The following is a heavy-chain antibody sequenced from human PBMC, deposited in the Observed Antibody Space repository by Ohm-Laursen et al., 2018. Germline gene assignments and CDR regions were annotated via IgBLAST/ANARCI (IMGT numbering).Heavy chain of an antibody. CDR3: ACGIAAAGTFDY. Sequence: SQTLSLTCTVSGGSISSGGYYWSWIRQHPRKGLEWIGYIYYSGSTYYNPSLKSRVTISVDTSKNQFSLKLSSVTAADTAVYYCACGIAAAGTFDYWGQGTLVTVSS. D-gene: IGHD6-13*01. V-gene: IGHV4-31*03. CDR2: IYYSGST. CDR1: GGSISSGGYY. J-gene: IGHJ4*02.